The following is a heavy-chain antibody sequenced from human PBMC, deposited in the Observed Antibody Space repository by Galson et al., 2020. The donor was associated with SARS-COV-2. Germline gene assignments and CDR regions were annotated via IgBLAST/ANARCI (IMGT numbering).Heavy chain of an antibody. J-gene: IGHJ4*02. CDR1: GYTFTSYA. Sequence: ASVKVSCKASGYTFTSYAMHWVRQAPGQRLEWMGWINAGNGNTKYSQKFQGRVTITRDTSASTAYMELSSLRSEDTAVYYCARAVGEVRFLEWTTYYFDYWGQGTLVTVSS. CDR3: ARAVGEVRFLEWTTYYFDY. CDR2: INAGNGNT. V-gene: IGHV1-3*01. D-gene: IGHD3-3*01.